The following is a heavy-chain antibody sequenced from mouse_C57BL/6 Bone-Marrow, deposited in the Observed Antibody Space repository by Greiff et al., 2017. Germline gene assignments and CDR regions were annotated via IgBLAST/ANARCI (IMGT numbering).Heavy chain of an antibody. V-gene: IGHV1-52*01. CDR2: IDPSDSDT. CDR1: GYTFTSYW. D-gene: IGHD3-2*02. CDR3: AREAQATSWFAD. Sequence: LQQPGAELVRPGSSVKLSCTASGYTFTSYWMPWVKQRPIQGLEWIGNIDPSDSDTHYNQKFKDKATLTVDKSSSTAYMQLSSLTSEASAVYYCAREAQATSWFADWGQGTLVTVSA. J-gene: IGHJ3*01.